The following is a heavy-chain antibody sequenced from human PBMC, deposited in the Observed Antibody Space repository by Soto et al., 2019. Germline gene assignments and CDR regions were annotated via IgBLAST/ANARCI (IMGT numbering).Heavy chain of an antibody. CDR2: INHSGST. J-gene: IGHJ4*02. CDR3: ARGRRRSSWYGY. V-gene: IGHV4-34*01. D-gene: IGHD6-13*01. Sequence: SETLSLTCAVYGGSFSGYYWSWIRQPPGKGLEWIGEINHSGSTNYNPSLKSRVTISVDTSKNQFSLKLSSVTAADTAVYYCARGRRRSSWYGYWGQGTLVTAPQ. CDR1: GGSFSGYY.